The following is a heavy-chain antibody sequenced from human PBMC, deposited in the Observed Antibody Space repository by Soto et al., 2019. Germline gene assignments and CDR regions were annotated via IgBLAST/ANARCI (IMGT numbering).Heavy chain of an antibody. Sequence: QVQLVQSGAEVKKPGSSVKVSCKASGGTFSSYAISWVRQAPGQGLEWMGGIIPIFGTANYAQKFQGRVTISPEESTGTAYMGAGSLGSEETAVYYRATWGGVWGSYRPFDYWGQGTLVTVSS. D-gene: IGHD3-16*02. J-gene: IGHJ4*02. CDR2: IIPIFGTA. V-gene: IGHV1-69*01. CDR1: GGTFSSYA. CDR3: ATWGGVWGSYRPFDY.